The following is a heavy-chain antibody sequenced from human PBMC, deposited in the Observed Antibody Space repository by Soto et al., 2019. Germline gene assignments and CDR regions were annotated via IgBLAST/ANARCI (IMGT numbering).Heavy chain of an antibody. V-gene: IGHV4-39*01. Sequence: SETLSLTCTVSGGSISSSSYYWGWIRQAPGKGLEWIGSIYYSGSTYYNPSLKSRVTISVDTSKNQFSLKLSSVTAADTAVYYCARRGYYDFWSGYYTLSYFDYWGQGTLVTVSS. CDR2: IYYSGST. J-gene: IGHJ4*02. D-gene: IGHD3-3*01. CDR3: ARRGYYDFWSGYYTLSYFDY. CDR1: GGSISSSSYY.